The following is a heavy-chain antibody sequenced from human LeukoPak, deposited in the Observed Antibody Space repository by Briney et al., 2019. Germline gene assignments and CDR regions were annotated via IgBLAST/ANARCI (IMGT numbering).Heavy chain of an antibody. Sequence: SETLSLTCAVYGGSFSGYYWSWIRQPPGKGLEWIGEINHSGSTNYNPSLKSRVTKSVDTSKNQFSLKLSSVTAADTAVYYCAREGKSASWFGELSGMDVWGQGTLVTVSS. J-gene: IGHJ4*02. D-gene: IGHD3-10*01. CDR2: INHSGST. V-gene: IGHV4-34*01. CDR1: GGSFSGYY. CDR3: AREGKSASWFGELSGMDV.